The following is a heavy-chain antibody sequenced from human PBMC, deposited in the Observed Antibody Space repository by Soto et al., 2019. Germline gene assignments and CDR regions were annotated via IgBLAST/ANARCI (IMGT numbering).Heavy chain of an antibody. CDR2: IGPYNGNA. CDR1: GYTFTSYG. CDR3: ARGGEIAATD. D-gene: IGHD2-15*01. Sequence: QVQLVQPGPEVKKPGASVKVSCKASGYTFTSYGILWVRQAPGQGLEWMGWIGPYNGNAIYAQNLQGRVTMTTDTSTSTAYMELTSLRSDDTAVYYCARGGEIAATDWGQGTLVTVSS. J-gene: IGHJ1*01. V-gene: IGHV1-18*01.